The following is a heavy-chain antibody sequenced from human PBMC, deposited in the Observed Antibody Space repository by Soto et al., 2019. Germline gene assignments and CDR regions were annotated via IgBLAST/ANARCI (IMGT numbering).Heavy chain of an antibody. D-gene: IGHD6-6*01. Sequence: GGSLRLSCAASGFTFSSYGMHWVRQAPGKGLEWVAVIWYDGSNKYYADSVKGRFTISRDNSKNTLYLQMNSLRAEDTAVYYCARLRKTPHSSSSYYYYYGMDVWGQGTTVTVSS. CDR3: ARLRKTPHSSSSYYYYYGMDV. V-gene: IGHV3-33*01. CDR1: GFTFSSYG. CDR2: IWYDGSNK. J-gene: IGHJ6*02.